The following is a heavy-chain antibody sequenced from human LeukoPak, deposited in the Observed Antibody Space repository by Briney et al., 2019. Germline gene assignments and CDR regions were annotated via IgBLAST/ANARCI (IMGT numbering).Heavy chain of an antibody. CDR1: GGSINNYY. V-gene: IGHV4-59*08. Sequence: SETLSLTCTISGGSINNYYWNWIRQPPGKGLEWIGYTYDRGGTSYNPSLESRVTISMDTSNNQFSLKVTSVTAADTAVYYCARYYCSGGSCYHPGFDYWGQGTLVTVSS. D-gene: IGHD2-15*01. CDR3: ARYYCSGGSCYHPGFDY. CDR2: TYDRGGT. J-gene: IGHJ4*02.